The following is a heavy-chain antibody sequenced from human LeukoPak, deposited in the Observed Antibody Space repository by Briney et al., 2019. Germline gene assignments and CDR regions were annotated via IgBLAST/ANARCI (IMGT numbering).Heavy chain of an antibody. J-gene: IGHJ4*02. V-gene: IGHV1-18*01. CDR2: ISVYNGNT. CDR1: GHTLTRFG. CDR3: ARDRGYSYGYGAVY. Sequence: GASVKVSCKASGHTLTRFGISWVRQAPGQGLEWMGWISVYNGNTNYAQKLQGRVTMTTDTSTSTAYMELRSLRSDDTAVYYCARDRGYSYGYGAVYWGQGTLVTVSS. D-gene: IGHD5-18*01.